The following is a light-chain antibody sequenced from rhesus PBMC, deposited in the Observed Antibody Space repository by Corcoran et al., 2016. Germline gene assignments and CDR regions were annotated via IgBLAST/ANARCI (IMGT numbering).Light chain of an antibody. CDR2: KAS. CDR3: QHGYGTPLT. V-gene: IGKV1-74*01. J-gene: IGKJ4*01. CDR1: ENVNNY. Sequence: DIQMTQSPSSLSASVGDRVTITCRASENVNNYLNWYQQKPGKAPKLLIYKASTLQSGVPSRFSGSGSGTDYTFPISSLQPEDVATYYCQHGYGTPLTFGGGTKVEIK.